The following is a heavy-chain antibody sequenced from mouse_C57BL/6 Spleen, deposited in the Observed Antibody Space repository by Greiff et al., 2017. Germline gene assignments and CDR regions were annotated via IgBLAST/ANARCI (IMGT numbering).Heavy chain of an antibody. D-gene: IGHD1-1*01. CDR1: GFTFSDYG. J-gene: IGHJ1*03. CDR3: ARGYYYGSSYWYFDV. V-gene: IGHV5-17*01. CDR2: ISSGSSTI. Sequence: EVMLVESGGGLVKPGGSLKLSCAASGFTFSDYGMPWVRQAPEKGLEWVAYISSGSSTIYYADTVKGRFTISRDNAKNTLFLQMTSLRSEDTAMYYCARGYYYGSSYWYFDVWGTGTTVTVSS.